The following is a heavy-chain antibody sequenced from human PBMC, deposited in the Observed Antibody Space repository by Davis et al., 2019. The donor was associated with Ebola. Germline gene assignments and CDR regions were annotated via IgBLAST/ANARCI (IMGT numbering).Heavy chain of an antibody. CDR1: GFTFAFSGYT. V-gene: IGHV3-23*01. D-gene: IGHD4-17*01. CDR3: AKAAVTTRTYYFDY. J-gene: IGHJ4*02. Sequence: PGGSLRLSCAASGFTFAFSGYTMFWVRQAPGRGLEWISGIYDTGGKIYYADSVKGRFSISRDNSKNTLYLQMDSLRAEDTAVYYCAKAAVTTRTYYFDYWGQGTLVTVSS. CDR2: IYDTGGKI.